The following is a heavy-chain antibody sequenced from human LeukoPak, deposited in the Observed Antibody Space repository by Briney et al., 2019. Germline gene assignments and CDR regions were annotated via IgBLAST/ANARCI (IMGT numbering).Heavy chain of an antibody. CDR1: GLTISNNW. CDR3: AKLAKYFYGAETFYFFEH. J-gene: IGHJ4*02. V-gene: IGHV3-7*01. CDR2: IKLDGSEQ. Sequence: GGSLRLSCADSGLTISNNWMSWVRQAPGKGLEWVANIKLDGSEQYYVDSVKGRFTISRDNGKNSLYLQMNSLRVEDTAVYYCAKLAKYFYGAETFYFFEHWGQGTPVTASS. D-gene: IGHD3-10*01.